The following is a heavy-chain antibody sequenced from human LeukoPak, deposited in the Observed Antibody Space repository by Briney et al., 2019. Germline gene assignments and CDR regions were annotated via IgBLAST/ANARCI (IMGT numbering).Heavy chain of an antibody. V-gene: IGHV4-39*01. D-gene: IGHD2-2*01. CDR1: GGSISNYY. J-gene: IGHJ6*02. CDR3: ARQMPTVVPAAMRGYYYYGMGV. Sequence: PSETLSLTCTVSGGSISNYYWGWIRQPPGKGLEWIGSIYYSGSTYYNPSLKSRVTISVDTSKNQFSLKLSSVTAADTAVYYCARQMPTVVPAAMRGYYYYGMGVWGQGTTVTVSS. CDR2: IYYSGST.